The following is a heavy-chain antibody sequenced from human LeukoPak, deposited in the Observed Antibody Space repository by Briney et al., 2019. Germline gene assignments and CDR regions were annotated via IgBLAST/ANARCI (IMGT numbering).Heavy chain of an antibody. CDR1: GGSISSSSYY. CDR3: ARELAARFDY. Sequence: SETLSLTCTVSGGSISSSSYYWGWIRQPPGKGLEWIGSIYSGSTYYNPSLKSRVTISVDTSKNQFSLKLSSVTTADTAVYYCARELAARFDYWGQGTLVTVSS. D-gene: IGHD6-13*01. J-gene: IGHJ4*02. V-gene: IGHV4-39*07. CDR2: IYSGST.